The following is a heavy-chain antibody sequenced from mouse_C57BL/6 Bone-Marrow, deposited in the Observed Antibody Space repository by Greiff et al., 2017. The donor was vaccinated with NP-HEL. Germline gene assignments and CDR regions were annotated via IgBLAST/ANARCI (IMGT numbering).Heavy chain of an antibody. D-gene: IGHD1-1*01. J-gene: IGHJ3*01. Sequence: EVKLVESGGGLVQPGGSMKLSCAASGFTFSDAWMDWVRQSPEKGLEWVAEIRNKANNHATYYAESVKGRFTISRDDSKSSVYLQMNSLRAEDTGIYYCTRGGYYGSSYGRFAYWGQGTLVTVSA. CDR1: GFTFSDAW. CDR3: TRGGYYGSSYGRFAY. V-gene: IGHV6-6*01. CDR2: IRNKANNHAT.